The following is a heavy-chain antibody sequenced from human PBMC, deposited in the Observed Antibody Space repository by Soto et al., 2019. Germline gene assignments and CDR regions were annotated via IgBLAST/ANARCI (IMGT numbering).Heavy chain of an antibody. CDR3: ARPDTKAYYYGSGMPGSYYYGMDV. V-gene: IGHV4-39*01. J-gene: IGHJ6*02. CDR2: IYYSGST. CDR1: GGSISSSSYY. D-gene: IGHD3-10*01. Sequence: PSETLSLTCTVSGGSISSSSYYWGWIRQPPGKGLEWIGSIYYSGSTYYNPSLKSRVTISVDTSKNQFSLKLSSVTAADTAVYYCARPDTKAYYYGSGMPGSYYYGMDVWGQGTTVTAP.